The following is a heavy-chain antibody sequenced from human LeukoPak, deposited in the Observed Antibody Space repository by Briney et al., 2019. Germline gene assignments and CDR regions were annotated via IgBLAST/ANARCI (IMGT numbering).Heavy chain of an antibody. Sequence: ASVKVSCKASGGTFSSYAISWVRQAPGQGLEWMGRIIPILGIANYAQKFQGRVTITADKSTSTAYMELSSLRSEDTAVYYCARSLYSGYDFLPRPIDYWGQGTLVTVSS. CDR1: GGTFSSYA. CDR3: ARSLYSGYDFLPRPIDY. CDR2: IIPILGIA. V-gene: IGHV1-69*04. J-gene: IGHJ4*02. D-gene: IGHD5-12*01.